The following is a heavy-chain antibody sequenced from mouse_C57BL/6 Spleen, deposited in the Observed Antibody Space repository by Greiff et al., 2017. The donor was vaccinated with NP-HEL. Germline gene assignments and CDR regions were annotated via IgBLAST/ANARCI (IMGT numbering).Heavy chain of an antibody. Sequence: QVQLKQSGAELVKPGASVKISCKASGYAFSSYWMNWVKQRPGKGLEWIGQIYPGDGDTNYNGKFKGKATLTADKSSSTAYMQLSSLTSEDSAVYFCARSIYYYGSSYLEAMDYWGQGTSVTVSS. J-gene: IGHJ4*01. CDR1: GYAFSSYW. D-gene: IGHD1-1*01. V-gene: IGHV1-80*01. CDR2: IYPGDGDT. CDR3: ARSIYYYGSSYLEAMDY.